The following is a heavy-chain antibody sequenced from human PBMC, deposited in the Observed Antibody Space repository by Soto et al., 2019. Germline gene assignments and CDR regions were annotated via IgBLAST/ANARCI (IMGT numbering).Heavy chain of an antibody. V-gene: IGHV4-34*09. CDR1: GGSFSGYY. D-gene: IGHD3-16*02. CDR2: INHSGST. J-gene: IGHJ3*02. CDR3: ARAGYYDYVWGSYRADAFDI. Sequence: PSETLSLTCAVYGGSFSGYYWSWIRQPPGKGLEWIGEINHSGSTNYNPSLKSRVTISVDTSKNQFSLKLSSVTAADTAVYYCARAGYYDYVWGSYRADAFDIWGQGTMVTVS.